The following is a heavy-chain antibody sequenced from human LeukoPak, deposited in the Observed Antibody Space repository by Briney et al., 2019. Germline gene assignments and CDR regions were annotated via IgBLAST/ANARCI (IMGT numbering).Heavy chain of an antibody. V-gene: IGHV1-69*01. CDR2: IIPIFGTP. CDR3: ARDRMDGYLSYYFDY. Sequence: ASVKVSCKASGGTFSSYAISWVRQAPGQGLEWMGGIIPIFGTPNYAQKFQGRVTITADESTSTAYMELSSLRSEDTAVYYCARDRMDGYLSYYFDYWGQGTLVTVSS. J-gene: IGHJ4*02. D-gene: IGHD5-24*01. CDR1: GGTFSSYA.